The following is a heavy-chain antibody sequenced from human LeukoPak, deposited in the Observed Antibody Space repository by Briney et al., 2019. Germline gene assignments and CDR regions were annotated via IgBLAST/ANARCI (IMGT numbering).Heavy chain of an antibody. Sequence: PGGSLRLSCAASGFTFSNYSMNWARQAPGKGLEWVSSISSSSRYIYYADSVKGRFTISRDNAKNSLYLQMNSLKTEDTAVYYCSSQGAYSYADYFFDYWGQGTLVTVSS. CDR2: ISSSSRYI. J-gene: IGHJ4*02. D-gene: IGHD5-18*01. V-gene: IGHV3-21*03. CDR3: SSQGAYSYADYFFDY. CDR1: GFTFSNYS.